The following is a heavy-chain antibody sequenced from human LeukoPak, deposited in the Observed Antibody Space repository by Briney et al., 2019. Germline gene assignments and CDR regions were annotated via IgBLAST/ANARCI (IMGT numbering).Heavy chain of an antibody. D-gene: IGHD6-25*01. CDR1: GFTFSDYY. J-gene: IGHJ4*02. CDR2: ISYDGSNK. V-gene: IGHV3-30*18. Sequence: GGSLRLSCAASGFTFSDYYMSWIRQAPGKGLEWVAVISYDGSNKYYADSVKGRFTISRDNSKNTLYLQMNSLRAEDTAVYYCAKDLAGYFDYWGQGTLVTVSS. CDR3: AKDLAGYFDY.